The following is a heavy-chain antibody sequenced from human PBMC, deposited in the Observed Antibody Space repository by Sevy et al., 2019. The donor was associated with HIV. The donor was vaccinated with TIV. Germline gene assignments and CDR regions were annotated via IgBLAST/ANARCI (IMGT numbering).Heavy chain of an antibody. Sequence: GGSLRLSCAASGFTFSSYGMHWVRQAPGKGLGWVAVIWYDGSNKYYADSVKGRFTISRDNSKNTLYLQMNSLRAEETAVYYCATGRGDWNSAYFQHWGQGTLVTVSS. V-gene: IGHV3-33*08. D-gene: IGHD1-7*01. J-gene: IGHJ1*01. CDR1: GFTFSSYG. CDR2: IWYDGSNK. CDR3: ATGRGDWNSAYFQH.